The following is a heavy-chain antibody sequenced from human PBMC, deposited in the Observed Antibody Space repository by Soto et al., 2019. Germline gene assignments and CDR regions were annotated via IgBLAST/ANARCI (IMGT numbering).Heavy chain of an antibody. CDR2: ISGSGGST. J-gene: IGHJ4*02. D-gene: IGHD1-26*01. CDR1: GFTFSSYA. Sequence: EVQLLESGGGLVQPGGSLRLSCAASGFTFSSYAMRWVRQAPVKGLEWDSAISGSGGSTYYADSVKGRFTISRDNSKNTMYLQMNSLRAEDTAVYYCARQGSGTYYDYWGQGNLVTVSS. CDR3: ARQGSGTYYDY. V-gene: IGHV3-23*01.